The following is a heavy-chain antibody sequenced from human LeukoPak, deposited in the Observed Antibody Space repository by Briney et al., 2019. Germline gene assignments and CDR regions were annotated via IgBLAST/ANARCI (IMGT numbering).Heavy chain of an antibody. V-gene: IGHV1-69*04. CDR2: VIPILGIA. D-gene: IGHD3-10*01. CDR1: GGTFSSYA. J-gene: IGHJ5*02. Sequence: SVKVSCKASGGTFSSYAISWVRQAPGQGLEWMGRVIPILGIANYAQKFQGRVTITADKSTSTAYMELSSLRSEDTAVYYCARGGMVRGADNWFDPWGQGTLVTVSS. CDR3: ARGGMVRGADNWFDP.